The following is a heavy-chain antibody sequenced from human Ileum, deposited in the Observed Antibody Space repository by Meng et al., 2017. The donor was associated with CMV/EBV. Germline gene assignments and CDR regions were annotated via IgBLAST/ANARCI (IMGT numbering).Heavy chain of an antibody. J-gene: IGHJ4*02. CDR3: ATGAYSAY. Sequence: QVHLVQSGAEVKKHGASVKVSCKTSGSGYSFTGYYFHWVRQAPGQGLEWMGWINPNTGDTDYIQNFQGRVTMTRDTSISTVYMELNYLRSDDTALYYCATGAYSAYWGQGTLVTVSS. CDR2: INPNTGDT. V-gene: IGHV1-2*02. D-gene: IGHD4-23*01. CDR1: GSGYSFTGYY.